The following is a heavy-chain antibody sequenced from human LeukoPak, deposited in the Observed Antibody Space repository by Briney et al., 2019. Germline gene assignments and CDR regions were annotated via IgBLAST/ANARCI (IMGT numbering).Heavy chain of an antibody. CDR2: ISYDGSEK. V-gene: IGHV3-30*04. CDR3: AKDKFYDNCPPFDP. CDR1: AFTFSRYA. J-gene: IGHJ5*02. D-gene: IGHD3-22*01. Sequence: GGSLRLSCAASAFTFSRYAMHWVRQAPGKGLEWVALISYDGSEKYYADSVKGRFTISRDNSKNTVYLQMNSLRAEDTAVYYCAKDKFYDNCPPFDPWGQGTLVTVSS.